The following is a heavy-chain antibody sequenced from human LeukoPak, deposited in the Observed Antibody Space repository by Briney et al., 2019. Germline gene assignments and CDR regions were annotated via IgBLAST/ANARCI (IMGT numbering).Heavy chain of an antibody. Sequence: PSETLSLTCTVSGGSISSYYLSWIRQSPGKGLEWIAYIHYSGSTNYNPSLRSRVTISIDTSKNQFSLKLNSVSAADTAVYYCARGGEQLGFFDYWGQGILVTVSS. CDR3: ARGGEQLGFFDY. CDR1: GGSISSYY. D-gene: IGHD6-6*01. J-gene: IGHJ4*02. CDR2: IHYSGST. V-gene: IGHV4-59*01.